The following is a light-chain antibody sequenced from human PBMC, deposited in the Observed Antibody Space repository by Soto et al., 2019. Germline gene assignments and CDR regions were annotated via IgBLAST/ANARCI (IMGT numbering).Light chain of an antibody. CDR1: QSVTSNY. CDR3: QQYGSPPPWT. Sequence: EIVLTQSPGTLSLSPGERVTLSCRASQSVTSNYLAWYQQKPGQAPRLLIYDASSRATGIPGRFSGRGSGTDFTLTISRLEPEDFAVYFCQQYGSPPPWTFGQGTKVDIK. CDR2: DAS. J-gene: IGKJ1*01. V-gene: IGKV3-20*01.